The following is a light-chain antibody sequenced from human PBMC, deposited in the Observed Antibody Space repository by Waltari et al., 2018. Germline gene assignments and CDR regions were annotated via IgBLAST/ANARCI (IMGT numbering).Light chain of an antibody. Sequence: QSALTQPASVSGSPGQSITISCAGSRSDVGTYDLVSWYQQPPGKAPKLIIYEVTKRPSGVPDRFSGSKSGNTASLTISGLQAADEADYYCCSCAGVTPYVLFGGGTKVTVL. J-gene: IGLJ2*01. CDR3: CSCAGVTPYVL. CDR1: RSDVGTYDL. V-gene: IGLV2-23*02. CDR2: EVT.